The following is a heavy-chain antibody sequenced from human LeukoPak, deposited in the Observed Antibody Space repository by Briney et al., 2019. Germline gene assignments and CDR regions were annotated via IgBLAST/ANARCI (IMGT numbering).Heavy chain of an antibody. CDR1: GGSISSYY. Sequence: SETLSLTCTVSGGSISSYYWSWIRQPPGKGLEWIGYIYYSGSTNYNPSLKSRVTISVDTSKNQFSLRLSSVTAADTAVYYCARDLITVGGLPIEYYFDYWGQGTLVTVSS. V-gene: IGHV4-59*12. CDR2: IYYSGST. CDR3: ARDLITVGGLPIEYYFDY. D-gene: IGHD4-11*01. J-gene: IGHJ4*02.